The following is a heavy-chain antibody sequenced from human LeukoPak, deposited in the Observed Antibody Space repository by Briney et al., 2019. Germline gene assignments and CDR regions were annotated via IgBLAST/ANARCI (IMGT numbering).Heavy chain of an antibody. J-gene: IGHJ4*02. CDR3: ARVRGDYPPIDSYFDY. D-gene: IGHD4-17*01. CDR1: GGSISSYY. CDR2: IYYSGST. V-gene: IGHV4-59*01. Sequence: SETLSLTCTVSGGSISSYYWSWIRQPPGKGLEWIGYIYYSGSTNYNPSLKSRVTISVDTSKNQFSLKLSSVTAADTAVYYCARVRGDYPPIDSYFDYWGQGTLATVSS.